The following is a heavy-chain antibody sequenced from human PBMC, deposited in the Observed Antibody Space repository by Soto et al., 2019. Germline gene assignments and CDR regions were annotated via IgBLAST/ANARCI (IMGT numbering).Heavy chain of an antibody. CDR3: TTDANYYDSRGNGAFDI. CDR1: GFTFSNAW. V-gene: IGHV3-15*01. CDR2: IKSKTDGGTT. Sequence: GGSLRLSCAASGFTFSNAWMSWVRQAPGKGLEWVGRIKSKTDGGTTDYAAPVKGRFTISRDDSKNTLYLQMNSLKTEDTAVYYCTTDANYYDSRGNGAFDIWGQGTMVTVSS. D-gene: IGHD3-22*01. J-gene: IGHJ3*02.